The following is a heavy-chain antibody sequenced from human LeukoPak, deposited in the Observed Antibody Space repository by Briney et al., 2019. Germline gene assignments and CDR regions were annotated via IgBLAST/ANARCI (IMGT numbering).Heavy chain of an antibody. V-gene: IGHV1-69*06. J-gene: IGHJ4*02. CDR1: GGTFSRYA. Sequence: SVKVSCKASGGTFSRYAISWVRQAPGQGLEWMGGIIPIFGTANYAQKFQGRVTITADKSTSTAYMELSSLRSEDTAVYYCARVWRVGWYYFDYWGQGTPVTVSS. CDR3: ARVWRVGWYYFDY. CDR2: IIPIFGTA. D-gene: IGHD6-19*01.